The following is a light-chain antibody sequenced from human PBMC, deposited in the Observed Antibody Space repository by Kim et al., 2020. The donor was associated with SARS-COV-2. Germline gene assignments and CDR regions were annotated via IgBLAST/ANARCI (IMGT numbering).Light chain of an antibody. Sequence: PGQSVTISCTGTSSDVGGYKYVSWYQQHPGKAPKLMFYEVSKRPSGVPDRFSGSKSGNTASLTVSGLQAEDEAHYYCSSYAGSKELFGGGTQLTVL. J-gene: IGLJ3*02. CDR1: SSDVGGYKY. CDR2: EVS. CDR3: SSYAGSKEL. V-gene: IGLV2-8*01.